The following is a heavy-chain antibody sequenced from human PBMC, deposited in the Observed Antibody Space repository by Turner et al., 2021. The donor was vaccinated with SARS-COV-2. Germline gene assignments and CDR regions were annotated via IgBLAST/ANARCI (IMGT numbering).Heavy chain of an antibody. J-gene: IGHJ5*02. Sequence: QVQLVESGGGVVQPGRSRRLSCAASASTFSSYSMHWVRQAPGKGLEWVAVISYDGSYKYYADSVKGRFTISRDNSKNTLYLQMNSLRAEDTAVYYCARARNYSSSWYGVYVPFDPWGQGTLVTVSS. CDR2: ISYDGSYK. D-gene: IGHD6-13*01. CDR3: ARARNYSSSWYGVYVPFDP. V-gene: IGHV3-30-3*01. CDR1: ASTFSSYS.